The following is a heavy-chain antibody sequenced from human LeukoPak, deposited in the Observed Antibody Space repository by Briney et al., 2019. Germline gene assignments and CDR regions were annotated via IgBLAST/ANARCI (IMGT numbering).Heavy chain of an antibody. CDR3: ARDVYDFWSGYYD. CDR2: IYTSGST. CDR1: GGSTSSGAYY. Sequence: SETLSLTCTVSGGSTSSGAYYYNWIRQPAGKGPEWIGRIYTSGSTNYNPSLKSRLTISVDTSKNQFSLKLSSVTAADTAVYYCARDVYDFWSGYYDWGPGTLVTVSS. D-gene: IGHD3-3*01. V-gene: IGHV4-61*02. J-gene: IGHJ4*02.